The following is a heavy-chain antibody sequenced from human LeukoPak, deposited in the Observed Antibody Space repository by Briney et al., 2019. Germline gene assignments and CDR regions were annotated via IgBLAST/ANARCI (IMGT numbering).Heavy chain of an antibody. D-gene: IGHD3-3*01. CDR2: IYYSGST. V-gene: IGHV4-31*03. Sequence: SETLSLTCTVSGGSISSGGYYWSWIRQHLGKGLEWIGYIYYSGSTYYNPSLKSRVTISVDTSKNQFSLKLSSVTAADTAVYYCARGYDFWSPTPLGYWGQGTLVTVSS. J-gene: IGHJ4*02. CDR1: GGSISSGGYY. CDR3: ARGYDFWSPTPLGY.